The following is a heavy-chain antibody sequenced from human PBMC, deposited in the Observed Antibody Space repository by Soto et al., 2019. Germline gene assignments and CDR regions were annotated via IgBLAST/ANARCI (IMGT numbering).Heavy chain of an antibody. CDR3: ARGGAFYDSSGYYLMDY. CDR1: GYTFTSYG. CDR2: TSAYNGNT. D-gene: IGHD3-22*01. J-gene: IGHJ4*02. V-gene: IGHV1-18*01. Sequence: GASVKVSCKASGYTFTSYGISWVRQAPGQGLEWMGWTSAYNGNTNYAQKLQGRVTMTTDTSTSTAYMELRSLRSDDTAVYYCARGGAFYDSSGYYLMDYWGQGTLVTVSS.